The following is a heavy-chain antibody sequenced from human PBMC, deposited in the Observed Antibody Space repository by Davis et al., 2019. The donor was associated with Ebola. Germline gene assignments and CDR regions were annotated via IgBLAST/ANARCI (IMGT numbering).Heavy chain of an antibody. J-gene: IGHJ3*02. D-gene: IGHD2-2*01. CDR3: ARGYCSTITCHFAFDI. V-gene: IGHV6-1*01. CDR2: TYYRSKRYN. CDR1: GDSVSSNSAA. Sequence: HSQTLSLTCAISGDSVSSNSAAWNWFRQSPSRGLEWLGRTYYRSKRYNDYAVSVKSRITINPDTSKNQFSLQLNSVTPEDSAVYYCARGYCSTITCHFAFDIWGQGTMVTVSP.